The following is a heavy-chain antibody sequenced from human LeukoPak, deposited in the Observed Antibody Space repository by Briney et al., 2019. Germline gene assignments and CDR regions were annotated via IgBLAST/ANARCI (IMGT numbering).Heavy chain of an antibody. CDR2: ISYDGSNK. CDR3: AREYFGVGPTPPNFDY. V-gene: IGHV3-30*04. CDR1: GFTFSIYA. D-gene: IGHD1-26*01. J-gene: IGHJ4*02. Sequence: GGSRRLSCAAAGFTFSIYAMHWVRQAPGKGLGWVAVISYDGSNKYYADSVKGRFTISSDNSKNTLYLQMNSLRAEDTAVYYCAREYFGVGPTPPNFDYWGKGTLVTVSS.